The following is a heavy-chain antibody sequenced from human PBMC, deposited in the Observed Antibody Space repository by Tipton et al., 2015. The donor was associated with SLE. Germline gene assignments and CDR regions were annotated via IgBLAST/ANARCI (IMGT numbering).Heavy chain of an antibody. CDR3: ARGTMVQGVPYYFGMDV. Sequence: SLRLSCAASGSTFTSFAMNWVRQAPGKGLEWVSSISGSGGGRYYADSVKGRFTISRDTSKNTLYLQMNSLRDEDTAVYYCARGTMVQGVPYYFGMDVWGQGTTVTVSS. V-gene: IGHV3-23*01. CDR1: GSTFTSFA. J-gene: IGHJ6*02. D-gene: IGHD3-10*01. CDR2: ISGSGGGR.